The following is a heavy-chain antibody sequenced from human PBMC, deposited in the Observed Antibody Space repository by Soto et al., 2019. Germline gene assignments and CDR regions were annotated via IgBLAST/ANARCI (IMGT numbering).Heavy chain of an antibody. Sequence: LSLTCSVSGGYISSGGYYWSWIRQHPGKGLEWIGYIYYSGSTYYNPGLKSRATISVDTSKNQFSLKLRSVTAADTAVDYCARDLDDSSGPSGMDVWGQGTTVTVA. CDR1: GGYISSGGYY. CDR2: IYYSGST. D-gene: IGHD3-22*01. CDR3: ARDLDDSSGPSGMDV. V-gene: IGHV4-31*02. J-gene: IGHJ6*02.